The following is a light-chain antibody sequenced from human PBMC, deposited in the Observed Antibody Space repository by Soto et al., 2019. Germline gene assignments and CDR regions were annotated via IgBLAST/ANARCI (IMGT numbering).Light chain of an antibody. CDR1: QSVSSSY. V-gene: IGKV3-20*01. CDR2: GTS. CDR3: QQYGTSALT. Sequence: IVLTQSPGTLSLSPGERATLSCRASQSVSSSYLVWYQQRPGQPPRLLIYGTSTRAAGISDRFSGNGSGTDFTLTIYRLEPGDSAVYYCQQYGTSALTFGGGTKV. J-gene: IGKJ4*01.